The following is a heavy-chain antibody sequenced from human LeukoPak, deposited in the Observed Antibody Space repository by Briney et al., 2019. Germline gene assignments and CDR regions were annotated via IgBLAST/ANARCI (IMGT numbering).Heavy chain of an antibody. V-gene: IGHV4-31*03. J-gene: IGHJ4*02. CDR1: GGSISSGGYY. D-gene: IGHD3-3*01. CDR2: IYYSGST. CDR3: ARVVENYDFWSGYMYYFDY. Sequence: SETLSLTCTVSGGSISSGGYYWGWIRQHPGKGLEWIGYIYYSGSTYYNPSLKSRVTISVDMSKNQFSLKLSSVTAADTAVYYCARVVENYDFWSGYMYYFDYWGQGTLVTVSS.